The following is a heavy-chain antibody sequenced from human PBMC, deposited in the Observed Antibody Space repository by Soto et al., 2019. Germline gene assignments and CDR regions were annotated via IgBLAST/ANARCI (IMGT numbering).Heavy chain of an antibody. Sequence: QVQLVQSGAEVKKPGASVKVSCKASGYTFTSYAMHWVRQAPGQRLEWMGWINAGNGNTKYSQKFQGRVTITRDTSASTAYMELSSLRSEDTAVYYCARVPTIFGVVINPPGDWGQGTLVTVSS. D-gene: IGHD3-3*01. CDR1: GYTFTSYA. V-gene: IGHV1-3*01. CDR3: ARVPTIFGVVINPPGD. J-gene: IGHJ4*02. CDR2: INAGNGNT.